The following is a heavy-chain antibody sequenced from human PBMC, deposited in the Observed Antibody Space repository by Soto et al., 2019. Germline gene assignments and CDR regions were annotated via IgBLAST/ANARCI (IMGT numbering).Heavy chain of an antibody. D-gene: IGHD2-15*01. CDR2: IYYSGST. Sequence: QLQLQESGPGLVKPSETLSLTCTVSGGSISSSSYYWGWIRQPPGKGLEWIGSIYYSGSTYYNPSLKSRVTISVDTSKNQFSLKLSSVTAADTAVYYCARQSGGWVVAATVDYWGQGTLVTVSS. CDR3: ARQSGGWVVAATVDY. V-gene: IGHV4-39*01. J-gene: IGHJ4*02. CDR1: GGSISSSSYY.